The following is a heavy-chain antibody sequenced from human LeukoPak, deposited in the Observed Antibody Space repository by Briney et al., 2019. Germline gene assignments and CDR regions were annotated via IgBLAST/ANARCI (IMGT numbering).Heavy chain of an antibody. D-gene: IGHD6-13*01. CDR3: ARDLDGSSGCDY. J-gene: IGHJ4*02. CDR1: GYTFTGYD. CDR2: ISAYNGNT. V-gene: IGHV1-18*01. Sequence: ASVKVSCKASGYTFTGYDISWVRQAPGKGLEWMGWISAYNGNTNYAQKFQGRVIMTRDTSISTAYIELSRLRPDDTAVYYCARDLDGSSGCDYWGQGTLVTVSS.